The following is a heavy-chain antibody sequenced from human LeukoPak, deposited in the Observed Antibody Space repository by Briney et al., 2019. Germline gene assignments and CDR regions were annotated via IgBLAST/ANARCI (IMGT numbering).Heavy chain of an antibody. CDR3: ARRIVGAHYFDY. Sequence: PSETLSLTCTVSGASISSGGYYWIWIPQHPGKDLQWIVYIYYSGNTYYNPSPKSPVTISTATSKNHLSLSLSSVTAADTAVYYCARRIVGAHYFDYWGQGTLVTVSS. V-gene: IGHV4-31*01. J-gene: IGHJ4*02. CDR1: GASISSGGYY. CDR2: IYYSGNT. D-gene: IGHD1-26*01.